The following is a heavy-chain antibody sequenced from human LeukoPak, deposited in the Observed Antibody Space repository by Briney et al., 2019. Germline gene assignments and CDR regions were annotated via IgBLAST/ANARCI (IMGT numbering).Heavy chain of an antibody. CDR1: GFTVSSNY. CDR3: ASAQSSGYALSFDY. D-gene: IGHD3-22*01. CDR2: IYSGGST. J-gene: IGHJ4*02. V-gene: IGHV3-53*04. Sequence: PGGSLRLSCAASGFTVSSNYMSWVRQAPGKGLEWVSVIYSGGSTYYADSVKGRFTISRHNSKNTLYLQMNSLRAEDTAVYYCASAQSSGYALSFDYWGQGTLVTVSS.